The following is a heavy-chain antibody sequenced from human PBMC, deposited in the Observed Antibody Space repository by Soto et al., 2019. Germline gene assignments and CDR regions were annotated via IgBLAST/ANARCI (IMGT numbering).Heavy chain of an antibody. CDR2: IYYSGST. Sequence: SETLSLTCTVSGGSISSGGYYWSWIRQHPGKGLEWIGYIYYSGSTYYNPSLKSRVTISVDTSKNQFSLKLSSVTAADTAVYYCARGWWELLGPGKGENYFDYWGQGTLVTVSS. D-gene: IGHD1-26*01. CDR3: ARGWWELLGPGKGENYFDY. J-gene: IGHJ4*02. V-gene: IGHV4-31*03. CDR1: GGSISSGGYY.